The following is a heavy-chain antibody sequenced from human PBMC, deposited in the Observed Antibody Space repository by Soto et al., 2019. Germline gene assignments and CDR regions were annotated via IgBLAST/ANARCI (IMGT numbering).Heavy chain of an antibody. J-gene: IGHJ4*02. CDR2: INPNNGVT. D-gene: IGHD6-19*01. CDR3: AAAAIPVAGRHPDF. CDR1: GYMFTGFY. V-gene: IGHV1-2*02. Sequence: QVQLVQSGAEVKRPGASVKVSCKASGYMFTGFYLHWVRQAPGQGLEWMGWINPNNGVTTYAKKFQGRATMTRDSSISTAYMELSSLRSDDTAVYFCAAAAIPVAGRHPDFWGQGTVVTVS.